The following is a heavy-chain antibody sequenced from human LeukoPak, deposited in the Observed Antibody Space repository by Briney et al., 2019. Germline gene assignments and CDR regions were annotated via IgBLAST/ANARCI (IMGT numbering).Heavy chain of an antibody. CDR3: ARDTTGTTYAFDI. D-gene: IGHD1-1*01. CDR1: GFTFSTYS. V-gene: IGHV3-21*01. CDR2: ISSSSNYI. J-gene: IGHJ3*02. Sequence: GGSLRLSCAASGFTFSTYSMNWVRQAPGKGLEWVSSISSSSNYIYYADSVKGRFTISRDNAKNSLYLQMNSLRAEDTAVYYCARDTTGTTYAFDIWGQGTVVTVSS.